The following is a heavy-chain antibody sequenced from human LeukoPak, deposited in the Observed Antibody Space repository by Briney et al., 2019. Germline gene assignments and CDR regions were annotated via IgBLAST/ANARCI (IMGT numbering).Heavy chain of an antibody. CDR2: ISGSAIST. Sequence: GGSLRLSCAASGFTFSSYGMHWVRQAPGKGLEWVSGISGSAISTYYGDSVKGRFTISRDNSKNRLYLQMNSLRAEDTAVYYCAKADFSFYYMDVWGKGTTATVSS. V-gene: IGHV3-23*01. CDR3: AKADFSFYYMDV. J-gene: IGHJ6*03. CDR1: GFTFSSYG.